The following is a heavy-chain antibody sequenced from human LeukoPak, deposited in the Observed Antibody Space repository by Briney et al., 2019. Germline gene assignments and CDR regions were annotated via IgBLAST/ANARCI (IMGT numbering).Heavy chain of an antibody. CDR3: ARSSYDSSGTGAFDI. CDR1: GGSISSYY. CDR2: IYYSGST. Sequence: SETLSLTCAVSGGSISSYYWSWIRQPPGKGLEWIGYIYYSGSTNYNPSLKSRVTISVDTSKNQFSLKLSSVTAADTAVYYCARSSYDSSGTGAFDIWGQGTMVTVSS. V-gene: IGHV4-59*12. J-gene: IGHJ3*02. D-gene: IGHD3-22*01.